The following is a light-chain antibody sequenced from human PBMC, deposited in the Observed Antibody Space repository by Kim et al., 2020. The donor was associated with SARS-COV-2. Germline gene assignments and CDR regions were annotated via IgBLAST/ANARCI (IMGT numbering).Light chain of an antibody. CDR1: SSDIGSNNY. J-gene: IGLJ2*01. Sequence: QSALTQPASVSGSPGQSITISCTRSSSDIGSNNYVSWYQQHPGKAPKLMIYNVNERPSGVSDRFSGSKSGYTASLTISGLQAEDEAEYFCCSCANRRNLVFGGGTKLTVL. CDR3: CSCANRRNLV. CDR2: NVN. V-gene: IGLV2-14*03.